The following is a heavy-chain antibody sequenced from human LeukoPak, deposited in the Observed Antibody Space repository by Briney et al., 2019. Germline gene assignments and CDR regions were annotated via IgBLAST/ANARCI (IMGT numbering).Heavy chain of an antibody. CDR1: GFTFSSYA. CDR3: ARDLIVLMVYANGHLFDY. D-gene: IGHD2-8*01. Sequence: GGSLRLSCAASGFTFSSYAMSWVRQAPGKGLEWVANIKQDGSEKYYVDSVKGRFTISRDNAKNSLYLQMNSLRAEDTAVYYCARDLIVLMVYANGHLFDYWGQGTLVTVSS. V-gene: IGHV3-7*01. CDR2: IKQDGSEK. J-gene: IGHJ4*02.